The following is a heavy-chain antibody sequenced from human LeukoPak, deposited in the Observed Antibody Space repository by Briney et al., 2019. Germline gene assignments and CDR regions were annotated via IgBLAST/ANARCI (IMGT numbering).Heavy chain of an antibody. J-gene: IGHJ4*02. CDR3: ARTGPYGDYERAFDY. Sequence: GGSLRLSCAASGFIVSCKYMSWVRQAPGKGLEWVSYISSSSSTIYYADSVKGRFTISRDNAKNSLYLQKNSLRDEDTAVYYCARTGPYGDYERAFDYWGQGTLVTVSS. V-gene: IGHV3-48*02. CDR2: ISSSSSTI. CDR1: GFIVSCKY. D-gene: IGHD4-17*01.